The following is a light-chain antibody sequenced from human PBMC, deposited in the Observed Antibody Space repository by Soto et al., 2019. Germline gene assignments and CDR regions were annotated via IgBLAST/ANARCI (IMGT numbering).Light chain of an antibody. CDR1: QSVSSN. CDR2: GAS. CDR3: QHYNNWPPWT. Sequence: EITMTQSPATLSVSPGERATLSCRASQSVSSNLAWYQQKPGQAPRLLIYGASTSATGIPARFSGSGSGTEFTLTISSLQSEDFAVYYCQHYNNWPPWTFGQGTKVEIK. V-gene: IGKV3-15*01. J-gene: IGKJ1*01.